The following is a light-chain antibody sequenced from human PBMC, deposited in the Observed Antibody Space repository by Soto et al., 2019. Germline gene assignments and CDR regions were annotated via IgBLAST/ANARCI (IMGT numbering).Light chain of an antibody. Sequence: QSVLTHHASVSESPGHSINISCTGTSIDVGSHNLVSWYQQYSDKAPKIIIFEASKRPSGVSNRFSGSKSGSTASLTISGLQAEDEADYYCCSNADSSTYVFGTGTQVTVL. CDR3: CSNADSSTYV. J-gene: IGLJ1*01. CDR1: SIDVGSHNL. V-gene: IGLV2-23*01. CDR2: EAS.